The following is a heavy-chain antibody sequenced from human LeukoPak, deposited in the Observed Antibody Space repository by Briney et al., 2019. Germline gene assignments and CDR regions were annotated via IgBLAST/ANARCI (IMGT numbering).Heavy chain of an antibody. CDR1: GFTFSSYA. J-gene: IGHJ4*02. V-gene: IGHV3-23*01. CDR2: ISGSGGST. D-gene: IGHD5-18*01. CDR3: ARAPDTAMVGFDY. Sequence: GGSLRLSCAASGFTFSSYAMSWVRQAPGKGLEWVSAISGSGGSTYYADSVEGRFTISRDNAKNSLYLQMNSLRAEDTAVYYCARAPDTAMVGFDYWGQGTLVTVSS.